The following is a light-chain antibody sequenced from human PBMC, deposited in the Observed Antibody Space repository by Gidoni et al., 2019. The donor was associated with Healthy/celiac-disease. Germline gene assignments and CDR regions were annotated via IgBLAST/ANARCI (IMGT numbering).Light chain of an antibody. Sequence: DIVMTQSPLSLPVTPGEPASISCRSSQRLLHSNGYNYLVWYLQKPGQSPQLLIYLGSNRASGVPDRFSGSGSGTDFTLKISRVESEDVGVYFCMQALQTPCTFGPGTKVDIK. J-gene: IGKJ3*01. CDR2: LGS. V-gene: IGKV2-28*01. CDR1: QRLLHSNGYNY. CDR3: MQALQTPCT.